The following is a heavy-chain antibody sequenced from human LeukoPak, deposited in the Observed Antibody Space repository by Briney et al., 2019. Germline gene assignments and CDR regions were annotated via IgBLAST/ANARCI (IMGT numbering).Heavy chain of an antibody. Sequence: GSLRLSCAVSGFTFSSYSMSWVRQAPGKGLEWIGSIFHTGSTYHNPSLKSRVTISVDTSKNQFSLKLNSVTAADTAVYYCARDHSSSSEDYWGQGTLVTVSS. CDR3: ARDHSSSSEDY. V-gene: IGHV4-38-2*02. J-gene: IGHJ4*02. CDR2: IFHTGST. CDR1: GFTFSSYS. D-gene: IGHD6-13*01.